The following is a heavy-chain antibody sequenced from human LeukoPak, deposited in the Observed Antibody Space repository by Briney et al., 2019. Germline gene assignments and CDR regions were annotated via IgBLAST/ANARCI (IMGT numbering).Heavy chain of an antibody. CDR3: VRHYYDGSAYFFDC. CDR1: GFTSSGYW. D-gene: IGHD3-22*01. CDR2: IKQDGSAK. Sequence: GGSLRLSCVVSGFTSSGYWMAWVRQAPGRGLEWVANIKQDGSAKTYVDSVKGRFTISRDNARNSLYLQMNSLRADDTAVYYCVRHYYDGSAYFFDCWGQGTLVTVSS. J-gene: IGHJ4*02. V-gene: IGHV3-7*01.